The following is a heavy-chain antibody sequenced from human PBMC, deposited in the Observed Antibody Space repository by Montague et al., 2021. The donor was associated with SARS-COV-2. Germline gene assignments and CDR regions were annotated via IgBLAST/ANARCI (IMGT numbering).Heavy chain of an antibody. CDR1: GYILSSYS. CDR2: ISTYDYKT. J-gene: IGHJ3*02. D-gene: IGHD2-15*01. Sequence: SVKVSCKASGYILSSYSISWVRQAPGQGLEWMGWISTYDYKTNYAQMVQGRVTVTTDTSTSTVYMELRSLRSDDTAVYCCAGGWYCRGGRCHNTFDIWGQGTLVTVSS. CDR3: AGGWYCRGGRCHNTFDI. V-gene: IGHV1-18*01.